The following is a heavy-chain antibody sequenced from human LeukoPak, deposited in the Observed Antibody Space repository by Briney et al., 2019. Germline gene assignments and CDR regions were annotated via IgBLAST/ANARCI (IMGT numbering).Heavy chain of an antibody. CDR3: ASLGY. J-gene: IGHJ4*02. Sequence: GGSLRLSCGVSGLIVTRDYMRWVRQAPGKGVEWVSAIYRGGSTYYAASVKGRFTISRDNSKNTLYLQMNSLRAADTAVYYCASLGYWGQGTLVTVSS. V-gene: IGHV3-66*02. CDR1: GLIVTRDY. CDR2: IYRGGST.